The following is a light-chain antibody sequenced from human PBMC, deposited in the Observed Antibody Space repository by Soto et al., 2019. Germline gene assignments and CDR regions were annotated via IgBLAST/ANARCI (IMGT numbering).Light chain of an antibody. CDR2: DND. CDR3: GTWDSSLSAGV. J-gene: IGLJ3*02. CDR1: SSNIGNNY. V-gene: IGLV1-51*01. Sequence: QSVLTQTPSVSAAPGQKVTISCSGSSSNIGNNYVSWYQQLPGTAPKLLIYDNDKRPSGIPDRFSGSKSGTSATLGITGLQTGDEADYYCGTWDSSLSAGVLGGGTQLTVL.